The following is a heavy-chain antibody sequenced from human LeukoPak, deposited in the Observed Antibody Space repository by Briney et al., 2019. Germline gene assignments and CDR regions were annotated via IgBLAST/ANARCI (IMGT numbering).Heavy chain of an antibody. J-gene: IGHJ4*02. V-gene: IGHV3-23*01. CDR3: ARAGNTRFDY. CDR1: GLTFSSYA. CDR2: ISGSDGST. Sequence: GGSQRLSCAASGLTFSSYAMSWVRQAPGKGLEWVSVISGSDGSTYYADSVKGRFTISRDNSKNTLYLQMNSLRAEDTAVYYCARAGNTRFDYWGQGTLVTVSS. D-gene: IGHD2/OR15-2a*01.